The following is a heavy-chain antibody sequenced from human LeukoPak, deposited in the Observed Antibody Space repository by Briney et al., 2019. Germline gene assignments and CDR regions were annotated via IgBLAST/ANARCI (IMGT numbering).Heavy chain of an antibody. CDR1: GYTFTGYY. Sequence: ASVKVSCKASGYTFTGYYMHWVRQAPGQGLEWMGWINPNSGGTNYAQKFQGRVTMTRDTSISTAYMEPSRLRSDDTAVYYCARDPYYYDSSGYYYYWGQGTLVTVSS. D-gene: IGHD3-22*01. CDR2: INPNSGGT. CDR3: ARDPYYYDSSGYYYY. J-gene: IGHJ4*02. V-gene: IGHV1-2*02.